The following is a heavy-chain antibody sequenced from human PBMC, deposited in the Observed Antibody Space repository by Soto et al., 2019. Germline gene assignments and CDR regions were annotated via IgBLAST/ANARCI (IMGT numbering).Heavy chain of an antibody. Sequence: SETLSLTCTVSGGSISSYYWSWIRQPPGKGLEWIRYFYYSGSTNYNPSLKSRVTISVDTSKNQFSLKLSSVTAADTAVYYCARASPYSSSERIAAAVPPYYYMDVWGKGTTVTVSS. D-gene: IGHD6-13*01. J-gene: IGHJ6*03. CDR3: ARASPYSSSERIAAAVPPYYYMDV. V-gene: IGHV4-59*01. CDR1: GGSISSYY. CDR2: FYYSGST.